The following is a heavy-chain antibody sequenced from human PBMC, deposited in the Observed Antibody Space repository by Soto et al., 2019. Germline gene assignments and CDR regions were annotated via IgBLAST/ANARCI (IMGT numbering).Heavy chain of an antibody. J-gene: IGHJ5*02. CDR3: AHGGWYSSSWPPEMNWFDP. CDR2: IYYSGST. D-gene: IGHD6-13*01. Sequence: SETLSLTCTVSGGSISSYYWSWIRQPPGKGLEWIGYIYYSGSTNYNPSLKSRVTKDTSKNQVVLTMTNMDPVDTATYYCAHGGWYSSSWPPEMNWFDPWGQGTLVTVSS. CDR1: GGSISSYY. V-gene: IGHV4-59*01.